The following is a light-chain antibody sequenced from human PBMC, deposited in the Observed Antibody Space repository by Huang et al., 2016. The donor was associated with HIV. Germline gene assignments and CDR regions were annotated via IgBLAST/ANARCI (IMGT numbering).Light chain of an antibody. J-gene: IGKJ4*01. V-gene: IGKV3-11*01. Sequence: EIVLTQSPATLSLSPGERATLSCKASQTINNYLGWYQLKPGRAPRLLIYDASNRAPGIPARFGGRGSGTDFTLTVSGLEPEDSAVYYCQQRGNLLTFGGGTKVEIK. CDR1: QTINNY. CDR3: QQRGNLLT. CDR2: DAS.